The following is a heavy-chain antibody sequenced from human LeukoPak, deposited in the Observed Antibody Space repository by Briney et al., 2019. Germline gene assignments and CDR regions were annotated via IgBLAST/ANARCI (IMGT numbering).Heavy chain of an antibody. Sequence: PGGSLRLSCAASGFTFSSYGMHWVRQAPGKGLEWVAVISYDGSNKYYADSVKGRFTISRDNSKNTLSLQMYSLRADDTAVYYCAKDRSKVVDYWGQGTLVTVSS. CDR2: ISYDGSNK. V-gene: IGHV3-30*18. CDR3: AKDRSKVVDY. CDR1: GFTFSSYG. J-gene: IGHJ4*02.